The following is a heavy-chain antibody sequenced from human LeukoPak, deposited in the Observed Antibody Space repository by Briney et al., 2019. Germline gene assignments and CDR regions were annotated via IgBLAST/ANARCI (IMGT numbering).Heavy chain of an antibody. CDR3: ARDDGSGYYFDI. V-gene: IGHV3-48*01. J-gene: IGHJ3*02. D-gene: IGHD3-3*01. CDR1: GFTFSSYS. Sequence: PGGSLRLSCAASGFTFSSYSMSWVRQAPGKGLEWGSYISSSSSTIYYADSVKGGFTISRDNAKNSLYLQMNSLRAEDTAVYYCARDDGSGYYFDIWGQGTMVTVSS. CDR2: ISSSSSTI.